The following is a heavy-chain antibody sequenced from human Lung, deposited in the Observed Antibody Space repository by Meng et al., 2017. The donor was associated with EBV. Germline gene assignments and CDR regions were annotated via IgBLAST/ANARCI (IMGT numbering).Heavy chain of an antibody. V-gene: IGHV1-3*01. J-gene: IGHJ4*02. CDR3: ARTGCSSSSCYDY. CDR2: ISGDNGNT. CDR1: GYSFTAHA. D-gene: IGHD2-2*01. Sequence: QVLIVQSGAEVKKPGASVKLSCKPSGYSFTAHAIHWVRQAPGQSLEWMGWISGDNGNTRYSQKFQGRVTITRGPSARTAYMELSSLRSEDTAVYYCARTGCSSSSCYDYWGQGTLVTVSS.